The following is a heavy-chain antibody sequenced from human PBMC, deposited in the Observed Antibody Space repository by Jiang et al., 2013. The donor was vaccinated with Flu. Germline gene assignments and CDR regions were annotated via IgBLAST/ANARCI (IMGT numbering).Heavy chain of an antibody. J-gene: IGHJ5*02. CDR2: SLQWEH. CDR3: ARRRDYGDHNWFDP. D-gene: IGHD4-17*01. Sequence: ISSYYWSWIRRAPRRDWSGLGISLQWEHQLQPSLKSRVTISVDTSKNQFSLKLSSVTAADTAVYYCARRRDYGDHNWFDPWGQGTLVTVSS. CDR1: ISSYY. V-gene: IGHV4-59*08.